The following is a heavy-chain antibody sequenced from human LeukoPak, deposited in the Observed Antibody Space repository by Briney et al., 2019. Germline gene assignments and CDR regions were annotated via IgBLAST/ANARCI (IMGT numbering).Heavy chain of an antibody. CDR3: AKDGPGFSWDTAMYYYYYYMDV. V-gene: IGHV3-23*01. D-gene: IGHD5-18*01. Sequence: GGSLRLSCAASGFTFSSYAMSWVRQAPGKGLEWVSAISGSGGRIYYGASVKGRFTISRDNSKNTLNLQMNSLRAEDTAVYYCAKDGPGFSWDTAMYYYYYYMDVWGKGTTVTISS. CDR1: GFTFSSYA. J-gene: IGHJ6*03. CDR2: ISGSGGRI.